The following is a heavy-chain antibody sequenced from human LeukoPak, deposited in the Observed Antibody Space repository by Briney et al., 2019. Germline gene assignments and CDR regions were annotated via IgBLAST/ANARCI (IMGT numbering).Heavy chain of an antibody. V-gene: IGHV3-48*01. D-gene: IGHD3-22*01. J-gene: IGHJ3*02. Sequence: GGSLRLSCAASGFTFSSYSMNWVRQAPGKGLEWVSYISSSSSTIYYADSVKGRFTISRDNSKNTLYLQMNSLRAEDTAVYYCARAAYDSAGYTFFWLAFDIWGQGTMVTVSS. CDR2: ISSSSSTI. CDR3: ARAAYDSAGYTFFWLAFDI. CDR1: GFTFSSYS.